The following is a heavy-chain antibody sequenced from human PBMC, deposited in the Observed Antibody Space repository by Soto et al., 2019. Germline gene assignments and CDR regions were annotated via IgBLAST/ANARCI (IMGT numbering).Heavy chain of an antibody. V-gene: IGHV1-2*02. CDR2: INPNSGGT. CDR3: GRCMTPPDIFDY. Sequence: ASVKLSCKASGYTFTGYYMHWVRQAPGQGLEWMGWINPNSGGTNYAQKFQGRVTMTRDTSISTAYMELSRLRSDDTAVYYCGRCMTPPDIFDYWGQGSLVRVSA. D-gene: IGHD2-15*01. CDR1: GYTFTGYY. J-gene: IGHJ4*02.